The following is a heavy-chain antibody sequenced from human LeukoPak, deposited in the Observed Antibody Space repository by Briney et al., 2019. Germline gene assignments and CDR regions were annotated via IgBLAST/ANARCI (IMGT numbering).Heavy chain of an antibody. CDR3: TTGRYCGGDCYLWDYYFYY. CDR1: GLTLSNAW. CDR2: IKSKTERGIT. V-gene: IGHV3-15*01. Sequence: GGSLTLSCAASGLTLSNAWMSWVRQAPGKGLEWVGRIKSKTERGITDYAAPAKRRLPIQRGEHKKTMYMQMNSLKTEDTAVYYCTTGRYCGGDCYLWDYYFYYWGQGALVTVSS. J-gene: IGHJ4*02. D-gene: IGHD2-21*01.